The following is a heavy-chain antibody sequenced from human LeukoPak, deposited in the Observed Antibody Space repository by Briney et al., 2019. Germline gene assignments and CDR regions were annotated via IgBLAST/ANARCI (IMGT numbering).Heavy chain of an antibody. Sequence: GGSLRLSCVASRFSFSTSEMSWVRQAPGEGLEWLSYISTTGSDIIYADSVKGRFTMSRDNAKNSLFLQMNSLRDEDTAVYYCARETRDSSGFGAFDIWGRGTMVTVS. J-gene: IGHJ3*02. D-gene: IGHD3-22*01. CDR1: RFSFSTSE. CDR3: ARETRDSSGFGAFDI. CDR2: ISTTGSDI. V-gene: IGHV3-48*03.